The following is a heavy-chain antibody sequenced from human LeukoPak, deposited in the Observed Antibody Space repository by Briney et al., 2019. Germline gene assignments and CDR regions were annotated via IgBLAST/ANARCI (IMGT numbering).Heavy chain of an antibody. CDR1: GFTFRDYY. CDR3: VRTCDAVTGAFDI. D-gene: IGHD2-21*01. J-gene: IGHJ3*02. Sequence: PGGSLRLSCAASGFTFRDYYMNWSRQAPGKGLEWVSYISSSGSYTKKADSVEGRFTISRDNAKNSMYLQMNSLRAEDTAVYYCVRTCDAVTGAFDIWGQGTMVTVSS. CDR2: ISSSGSYT. V-gene: IGHV3-11*03.